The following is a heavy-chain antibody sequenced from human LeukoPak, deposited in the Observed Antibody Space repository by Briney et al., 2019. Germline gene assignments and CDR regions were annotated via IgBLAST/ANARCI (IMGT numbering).Heavy chain of an antibody. Sequence: PGGSLRLSCAASGFTFSSYSMNWVRQAPGKGLEWVSSISSSSSYIYYADSVKGRFTISRDNAKNSLYLQMNSLRAEDTAVYYCARDPPLRWYGGYYYYYYMDVWGKGTTVTVSS. CDR3: ARDPPLRWYGGYYYYYYMDV. CDR2: ISSSSSYI. V-gene: IGHV3-21*01. D-gene: IGHD4-23*01. J-gene: IGHJ6*03. CDR1: GFTFSSYS.